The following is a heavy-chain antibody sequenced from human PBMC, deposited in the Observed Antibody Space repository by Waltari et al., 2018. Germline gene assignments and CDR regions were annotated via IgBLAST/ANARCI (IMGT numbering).Heavy chain of an antibody. D-gene: IGHD3-10*01. CDR1: GGTFSSYA. J-gene: IGHJ4*02. Sequence: QVQLVQSGAEVKKPGSSVKVSCKASGGTFSSYAISWVRQAPGQGLEWRGGIIPIFGTANYAQKFQGRVTITADESTSTAYMELSSLRSEDTAVYYCARVSSITMVRGPLYYFDYWGQGTLVTVSS. CDR3: ARVSSITMVRGPLYYFDY. V-gene: IGHV1-69*12. CDR2: IIPIFGTA.